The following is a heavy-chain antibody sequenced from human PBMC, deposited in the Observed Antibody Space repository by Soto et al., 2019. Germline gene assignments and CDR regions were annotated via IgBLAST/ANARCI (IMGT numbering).Heavy chain of an antibody. V-gene: IGHV1-18*01. CDR2: ISAKDGNR. J-gene: IGHJ4*01. Sequence: QVRLVQSGAEVKETGASVKVSWKASGYNFTFFGVSWVRQAPGQGLEWMGWISAKDGNRNYAQNPHGRVTMTTDTSTSTDYLEVKSQAADDTAVYCCASGGAELAAYSDYWGQGTLVTVSS. CDR1: GYNFTFFG. CDR3: ASGGAELAAYSDY. D-gene: IGHD3-16*01.